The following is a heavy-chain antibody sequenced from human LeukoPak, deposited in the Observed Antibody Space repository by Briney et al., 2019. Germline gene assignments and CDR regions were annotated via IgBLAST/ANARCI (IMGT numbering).Heavy chain of an antibody. V-gene: IGHV1-18*04. Sequence: ASVTVSCKASGYTFTNYGISWVRQAPGQGLEWMGWISAYNGNTNFAQKLQGRVTLTTDTSTSTAYMELRSLRSDDTAVYYCARGFIAPAGPLSAVDYWGQGTLVTVSS. CDR2: ISAYNGNT. CDR3: ARGFIAPAGPLSAVDY. D-gene: IGHD6-13*01. J-gene: IGHJ4*02. CDR1: GYTFTNYG.